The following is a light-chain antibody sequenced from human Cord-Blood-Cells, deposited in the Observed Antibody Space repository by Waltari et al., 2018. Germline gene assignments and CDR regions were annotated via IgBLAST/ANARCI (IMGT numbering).Light chain of an antibody. CDR2: DAS. J-gene: IGKJ5*01. CDR3: QQRSNWPPPIT. CDR1: QSVSSY. Sequence: EIVLTQSPATLSLSPGERATLSCRASQSVSSYLAWYQQKPGQAPRLLIYDASNRATGIPARFSGSVSGTDFTLTISSLEPEDFAVYYCQQRSNWPPPITFGRGTRLEIK. V-gene: IGKV3-11*01.